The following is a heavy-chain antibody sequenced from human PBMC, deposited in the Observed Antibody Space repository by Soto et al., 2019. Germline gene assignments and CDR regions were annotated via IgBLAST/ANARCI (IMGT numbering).Heavy chain of an antibody. D-gene: IGHD3-3*02. CDR3: ARDKDRQQLGGNYYYILDV. CDR2: IMPVFATP. Sequence: QVQLVQSGAEVKKPGSSVKVSCKASGVTFSTSAISWVRQAPGQGLEWVGGIMPVFATPDYAQKFQGRVTITADESTTTAYLELTSLRTDDTAVYYCARDKDRQQLGGNYYYILDVWGQGTAITVSS. CDR1: GVTFSTSA. J-gene: IGHJ6*02. V-gene: IGHV1-69*12.